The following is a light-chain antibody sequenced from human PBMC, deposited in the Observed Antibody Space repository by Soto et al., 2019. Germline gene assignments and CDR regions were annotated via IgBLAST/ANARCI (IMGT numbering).Light chain of an antibody. Sequence: DIVMTQSPDSLAVSLGARATINCKSSQSLLYTSNNKNHLGWFQQKPGHPPKLLIYGASFRPSGVPDRFSGSGSGTDFTLTISSLQAEDVAVYYCQQYYSIPFTFGQGTKLEI. CDR3: QQYYSIPFT. CDR2: GAS. V-gene: IGKV4-1*01. J-gene: IGKJ2*01. CDR1: QSLLYTSNNKNH.